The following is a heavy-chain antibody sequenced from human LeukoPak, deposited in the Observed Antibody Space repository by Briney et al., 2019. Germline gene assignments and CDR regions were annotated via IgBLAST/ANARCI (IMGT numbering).Heavy chain of an antibody. Sequence: PSETLPLTCSVSGDSIGTYFWSWIRQPPGKGLEWVGYIHYTGNTNYNPSLKSRVTISVDTSKNQFSLNLISVTAADTAVYYCARQAQYTFGYYYFDYWGLGTLVTVSS. CDR1: GDSIGTYF. D-gene: IGHD5-18*01. V-gene: IGHV4-59*08. J-gene: IGHJ4*02. CDR3: ARQAQYTFGYYYFDY. CDR2: IHYTGNT.